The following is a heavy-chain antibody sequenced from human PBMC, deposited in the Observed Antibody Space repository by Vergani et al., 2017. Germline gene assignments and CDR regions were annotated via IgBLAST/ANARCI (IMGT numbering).Heavy chain of an antibody. CDR3: ARHSTVKWLVKLGWIDP. J-gene: IGHJ5*02. V-gene: IGHV4-39*01. D-gene: IGHD6-19*01. CDR1: GASIRSSNYY. CDR2: IYYSGST. Sequence: QLQLQESGPGLVKPSATLSLTCSVSGASIRSSNYYWGWIRQPPGKGLEWISSIYYSGSTYYNPSLKSRVTISVDTSKNHFSLKLISVTAAEAAVYFCARHSTVKWLVKLGWIDPWGKGILVTVSS.